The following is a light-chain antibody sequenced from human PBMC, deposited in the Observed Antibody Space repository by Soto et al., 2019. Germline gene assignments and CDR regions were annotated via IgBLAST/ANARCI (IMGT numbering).Light chain of an antibody. CDR2: EVS. CDR3: NSYTTSSALDV. Sequence: SALTQPASVSGSPGQSITISCSGTSSDVGGSKYVSWYQQHPGKAPKLVIYEVSNRPSGVSNRFSGSKSGNTASLTISGLQADDEADYYCNSYTTSSALDVFGTGTKVTVL. V-gene: IGLV2-14*01. J-gene: IGLJ1*01. CDR1: SSDVGGSKY.